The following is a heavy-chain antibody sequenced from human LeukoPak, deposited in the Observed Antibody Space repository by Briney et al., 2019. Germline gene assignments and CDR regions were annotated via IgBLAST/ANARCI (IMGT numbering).Heavy chain of an antibody. CDR1: GFTFSGYS. D-gene: IGHD6-13*01. V-gene: IGHV3-48*04. J-gene: IGHJ4*02. CDR3: ATHPYAIAAAGIP. Sequence: GGSLRLSCAASGFTFSGYSMKWVRQAPGKGLEWVSYISSGSSTIFYADSVKGRFTISRDNAQSSLYLQMNSLRAEDTAVYYCATHPYAIAAAGIPWGQGTLVTVSS. CDR2: ISSGSSTI.